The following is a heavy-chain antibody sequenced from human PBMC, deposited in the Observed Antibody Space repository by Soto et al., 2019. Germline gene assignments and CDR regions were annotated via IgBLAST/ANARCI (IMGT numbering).Heavy chain of an antibody. J-gene: IGHJ5*02. D-gene: IGHD3-10*01. V-gene: IGHV5-51*01. CDR1: GYSFTSYW. CDR2: IYPGDSDT. Sequence: GESLKISCKGSGYSFTSYWIGWVRQMPGKGLEWMGIIYPGDSDTRYSPSFQGQVTISADKSISTAYLQWSSLKASDTAMYYCARLRGVRRYYYGSGEHNWFDPWGQGTLVTVSS. CDR3: ARLRGVRRYYYGSGEHNWFDP.